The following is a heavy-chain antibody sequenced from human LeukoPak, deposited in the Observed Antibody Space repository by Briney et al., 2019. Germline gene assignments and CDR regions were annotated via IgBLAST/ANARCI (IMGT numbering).Heavy chain of an antibody. CDR1: GCTFTSYG. CDR3: AREGSEYGMDV. V-gene: IGHV1-46*01. J-gene: IGHJ6*02. Sequence: ASVKVSCKASGCTFTSYGISWVRQAPGQGLEWMGIINPSGGSTSYAQKFQGRVTMTRDTSTGTVYMELSSLRSEDTAVYYCAREGSEYGMDVWGQGTTVTVSS. CDR2: INPSGGST.